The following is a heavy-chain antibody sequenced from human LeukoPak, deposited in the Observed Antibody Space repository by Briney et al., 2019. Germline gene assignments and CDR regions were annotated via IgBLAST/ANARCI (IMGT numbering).Heavy chain of an antibody. V-gene: IGHV4-59*01. CDR2: IYYSGTT. CDR1: GDSTSNYC. Sequence: PSETLSLTCAVSGDSTSNYCWSWIRQPPGKGLEWIGCIYYSGTTYYNPSLKSRVTISVDTSKKQFSLKLSSATAADTAVYYCARDKEGWFDPWGQGTLVTVSS. J-gene: IGHJ5*02. CDR3: ARDKEGWFDP.